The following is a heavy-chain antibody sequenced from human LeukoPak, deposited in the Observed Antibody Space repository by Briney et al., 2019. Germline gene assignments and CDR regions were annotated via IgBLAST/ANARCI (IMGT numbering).Heavy chain of an antibody. V-gene: IGHV3-53*01. CDR3: ARAAYDSSGYTVNHDY. CDR2: IYRDDST. J-gene: IGHJ4*02. CDR1: GFTVSSSY. D-gene: IGHD3-22*01. Sequence: PGGSLRLSCAASGFTVSSSYMSWVRQAPGKGLEWVSVIYRDDSTYYADSVKGRFTIFRDNSKNMLFLQMNNLKVEDTAVYYCARAAYDSSGYTVNHDYWGQGTLVTVSS.